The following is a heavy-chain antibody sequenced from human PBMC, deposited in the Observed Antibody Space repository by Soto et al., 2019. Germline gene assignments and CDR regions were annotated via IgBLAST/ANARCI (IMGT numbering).Heavy chain of an antibody. CDR1: GFTFSDYY. J-gene: IGHJ3*02. Sequence: NLGGSLRLSCAASGFTFSDYYMSWIREAPGKGLEWVSYISTSGTIYYADSVKGRFSISRDNANNSLYLQLNSLRAEDTAVYYCARERHYYDSSAYFRAFDIWGQGTKVTVSS. CDR2: ISTSGTI. D-gene: IGHD3-22*01. CDR3: ARERHYYDSSAYFRAFDI. V-gene: IGHV3-11*01.